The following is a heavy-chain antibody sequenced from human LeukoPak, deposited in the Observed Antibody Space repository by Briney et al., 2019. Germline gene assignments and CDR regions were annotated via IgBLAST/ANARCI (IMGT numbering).Heavy chain of an antibody. J-gene: IGHJ5*02. D-gene: IGHD6-19*01. CDR2: IIPIFGTA. Sequence: ASVKVSCKASGGTFSSCAISWVRQAPGQGLEWMGGIIPIFGTANYAQKFQGRVTITTDESTSTAYMELSSLRSEDTAVYYCARGASAVAGTGFNWFDPWGQGTLVTVSS. CDR3: ARGASAVAGTGFNWFDP. CDR1: GGTFSSCA. V-gene: IGHV1-69*05.